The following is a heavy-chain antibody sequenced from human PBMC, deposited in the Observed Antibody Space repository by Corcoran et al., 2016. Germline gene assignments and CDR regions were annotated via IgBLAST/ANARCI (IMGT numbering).Heavy chain of an antibody. D-gene: IGHD3-9*01. CDR2: INAGNGNT. CDR1: GYTFTSYA. CDR3: ARDGDELRYFDWFNQPNNYFDY. J-gene: IGHJ4*02. Sequence: QVQLVQSGAEVKKPGASVKVSCKASGYTFTSYAMHWVRQAPGQRLEWMGWINAGNGNTKYSPKFQGRVTITRDTSASTAYMELSSLRSEDTAVYYCARDGDELRYFDWFNQPNNYFDYWGQGTLVTVSS. V-gene: IGHV1-3*01.